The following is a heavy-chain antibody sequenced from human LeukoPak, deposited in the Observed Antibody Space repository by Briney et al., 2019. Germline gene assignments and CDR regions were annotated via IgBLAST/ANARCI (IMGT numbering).Heavy chain of an antibody. CDR1: GFTFSSYW. V-gene: IGHV3-7*01. D-gene: IGHD4-17*01. Sequence: TAGSLRLSCAASGFTFSSYWMSWVRQAPGKGLEWVANIKQDRSEKYYVDSVKGRFTISRDNAKNSLYLQMNSLRVEDTAVYCCAGYYGDVPFDPWGQGNLVTVSS. J-gene: IGHJ5*02. CDR3: AGYYGDVPFDP. CDR2: IKQDRSEK.